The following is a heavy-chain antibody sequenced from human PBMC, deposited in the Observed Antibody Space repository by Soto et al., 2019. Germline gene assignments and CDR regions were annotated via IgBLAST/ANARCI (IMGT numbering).Heavy chain of an antibody. CDR2: IYWDDDK. D-gene: IGHD3-3*01. Sequence: QITLNESGPTVVRPTETLTLTCRFSGFSLTTSGVGVGWIRQSPGKAPEWLALIYWDDDKRYSACLKSRLTLTKDTSKNLVVLTVSDLDPTDTATYYCAHRVLRTVFGLVTTTAIYFDFWGQGTPVAVSS. CDR1: GFSLTTSGVG. CDR3: AHRVLRTVFGLVTTTAIYFDF. V-gene: IGHV2-5*02. J-gene: IGHJ4*02.